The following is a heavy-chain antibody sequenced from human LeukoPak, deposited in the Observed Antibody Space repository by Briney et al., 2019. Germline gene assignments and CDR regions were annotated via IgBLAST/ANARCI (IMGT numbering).Heavy chain of an antibody. V-gene: IGHV3-30*19. CDR3: ARDFSSPRVATILGAFDI. Sequence: GGSLRLSCAASGFTFSNYGMHWVRQAPGKGLEWVAVISYDGSNKYYADSVKGRFTISRDNSKNTLYLQMNSLRAEDTAVYYCARDFSSPRVATILGAFDIWGQGTMVTVSS. J-gene: IGHJ3*02. D-gene: IGHD5-12*01. CDR2: ISYDGSNK. CDR1: GFTFSNYG.